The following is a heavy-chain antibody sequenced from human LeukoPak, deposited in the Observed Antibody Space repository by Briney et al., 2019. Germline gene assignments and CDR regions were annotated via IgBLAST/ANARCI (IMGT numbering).Heavy chain of an antibody. CDR1: GFTFSSYS. J-gene: IGHJ6*02. V-gene: IGHV3-21*01. Sequence: GGSLRLSCAASGFTFSSYSMNWVRQAPGKGLEWVSSISSSSSYIYYADSVKGRFTISRDNAKNSPYLQMNSLRAEDTAVYYCAREPPDCSSTSCYGAYGMDVWGQGTTVTVSS. CDR2: ISSSSSYI. CDR3: AREPPDCSSTSCYGAYGMDV. D-gene: IGHD2-2*01.